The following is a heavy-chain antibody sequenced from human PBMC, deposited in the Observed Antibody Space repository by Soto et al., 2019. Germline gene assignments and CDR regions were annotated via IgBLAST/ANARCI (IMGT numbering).Heavy chain of an antibody. CDR1: VGSISSSSYY. J-gene: IGHJ5*02. CDR3: ARQDYGGSQLGWFDP. CDR2: IYYSGST. D-gene: IGHD4-17*01. Sequence: KLSETLSLTCTVSVGSISSSSYYWGWIRQPPGKGLEWIGSIYYSGSTYYNPSLKSRVTISVDTSKNQFSLKLSSVTAADPAVYCCARQDYGGSQLGWFDPWGQGTLVTVSS. V-gene: IGHV4-39*01.